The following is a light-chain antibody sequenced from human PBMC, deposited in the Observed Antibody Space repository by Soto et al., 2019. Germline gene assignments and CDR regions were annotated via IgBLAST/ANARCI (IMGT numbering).Light chain of an antibody. V-gene: IGKV1-16*02. CDR1: QSINNY. J-gene: IGKJ5*01. CDR3: QQYHNYPFT. Sequence: DPQMTQSPSSLSASVGDRVTITCRASQSINNYLAWFQQKPGKAPKSLIYATSSLQSGVPSKFSGSGSGTDFTLTISSLQPEDSATYYCQQYHNYPFTFGQGTRLEIK. CDR2: ATS.